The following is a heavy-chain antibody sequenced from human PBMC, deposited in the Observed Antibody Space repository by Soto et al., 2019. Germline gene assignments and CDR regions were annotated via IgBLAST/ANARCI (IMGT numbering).Heavy chain of an antibody. V-gene: IGHV3-21*01. Sequence: GGSLRLSCAASGFTFSSYSMNWVRQAPGKGLEWVSSISSSSGYIYYADSVKGRFTISRDNAKNSLYLQMNSLRAEDTAVYYCARAAPRGAFDYWGQGTLVTVSS. CDR3: ARAAPRGAFDY. D-gene: IGHD1-26*01. CDR1: GFTFSSYS. J-gene: IGHJ4*02. CDR2: ISSSSGYI.